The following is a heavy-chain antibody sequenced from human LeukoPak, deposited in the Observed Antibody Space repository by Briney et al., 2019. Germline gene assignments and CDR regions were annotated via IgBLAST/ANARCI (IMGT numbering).Heavy chain of an antibody. CDR1: GYTFTNYG. J-gene: IGHJ1*01. D-gene: IGHD4-17*01. Sequence: ASVKVSCKASGYTFTNYGISWVRQAPGQGPEWMGWISAYNGKTSYAQKVQGRVTMTTDTSTSTAYMELRSLRSDDTAVYHCARDDYGDYVSYFLHWGQGTLVIVSS. V-gene: IGHV1-18*01. CDR2: ISAYNGKT. CDR3: ARDDYGDYVSYFLH.